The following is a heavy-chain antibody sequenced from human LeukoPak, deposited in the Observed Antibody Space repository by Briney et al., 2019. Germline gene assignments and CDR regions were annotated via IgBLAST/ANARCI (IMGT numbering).Heavy chain of an antibody. D-gene: IGHD4-17*01. V-gene: IGHV3-49*03. Sequence: GGSLRLSCAASGFTFSSYAMSWFRQAPGKGLEWVGFIRGKAYGGTTEYAASVKGRFTISRDDSKSIAYLQMNSLKTEDTAVYYCTRSRLRRWFGPWGQGTLVTVSS. CDR1: GFTFSSYA. J-gene: IGHJ5*02. CDR2: IRGKAYGGTT. CDR3: TRSRLRRWFGP.